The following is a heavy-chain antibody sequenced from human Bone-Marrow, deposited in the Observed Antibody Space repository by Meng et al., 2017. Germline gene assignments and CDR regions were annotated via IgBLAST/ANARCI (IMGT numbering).Heavy chain of an antibody. J-gene: IGHJ3*02. CDR2: ISASDGNT. Sequence: GESLKISCAASGFTFSSYTMSWVRQAPGKGLEWVSVISASDGNTYYVDSVKGRFTISRDNSKNTLYLQMNSLRAEDTAVYYCARVGGVTMGAFDIWGQGTMVTVSS. CDR1: GFTFSSYT. CDR3: ARVGGVTMGAFDI. D-gene: IGHD3-10*01. V-gene: IGHV3-23*01.